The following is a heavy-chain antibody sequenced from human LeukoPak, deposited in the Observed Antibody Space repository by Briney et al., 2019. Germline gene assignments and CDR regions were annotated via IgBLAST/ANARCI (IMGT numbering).Heavy chain of an antibody. CDR3: ARDPRASTVTTNY. J-gene: IGHJ4*02. CDR2: IYSGGST. D-gene: IGHD4-17*01. V-gene: IGHV3-53*01. CDR1: GFPVSSNY. Sequence: GGSLRLSCAASGFPVSSNYMSWVRQAPGKGLEWVSVIYSGGSTYYADSVKGRFTISRDNSKNTLYLQMNSLRAGDTAVYYCARDPRASTVTTNYWGQGTLVTVSA.